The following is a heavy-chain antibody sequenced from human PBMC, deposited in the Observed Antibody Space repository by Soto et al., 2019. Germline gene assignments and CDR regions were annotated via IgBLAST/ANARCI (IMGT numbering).Heavy chain of an antibody. J-gene: IGHJ6*02. CDR1: GYRFETYA. Sequence: GASVKVSCKSSGYRFETYAMSWVRQAPGQGLEWMGWISSYNIDTYYAPKFQDRVTMTKDTSTGTAYMELRSLRSDDTAVYYCARGHGVIIGAMGVWGQGTTVTVSS. CDR3: ARGHGVIIGAMGV. V-gene: IGHV1-18*01. CDR2: ISSYNIDT. D-gene: IGHD3-3*01.